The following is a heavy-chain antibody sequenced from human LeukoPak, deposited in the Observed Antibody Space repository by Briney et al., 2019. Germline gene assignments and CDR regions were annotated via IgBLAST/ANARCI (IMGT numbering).Heavy chain of an antibody. J-gene: IGHJ3*02. D-gene: IGHD3-22*01. CDR2: IYYSGST. V-gene: IGHV4-59*08. CDR1: GGSISSYY. Sequence: SETLSLTCTVSGGSISSYYWSWIRQPPGKGLEWIGYIYYSGSTDYNPSLKKRVTISVDTSKNQFSLKLSSVTAADTAVYYCAIYYYDSSGPDAFDIWGQGTMVTVSS. CDR3: AIYYYDSSGPDAFDI.